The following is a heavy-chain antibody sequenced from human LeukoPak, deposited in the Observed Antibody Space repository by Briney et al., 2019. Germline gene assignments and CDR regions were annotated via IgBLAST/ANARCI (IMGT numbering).Heavy chain of an antibody. D-gene: IGHD4-17*01. CDR2: INDDGRSA. V-gene: IGHV3-74*01. CDR3: ARDLQATVTTNGWGFDL. CDR1: GFTFSSYW. Sequence: PGGSLRLSCAASGFTFSSYWMHWVRQAPGKGLVWVSRINDDGRSASYADSVKGRFTISRDNAKNTLYLQMNSLRAEDTAVYYCARDLQATVTTNGWGFDLWDRGTLVTVSS. J-gene: IGHJ2*01.